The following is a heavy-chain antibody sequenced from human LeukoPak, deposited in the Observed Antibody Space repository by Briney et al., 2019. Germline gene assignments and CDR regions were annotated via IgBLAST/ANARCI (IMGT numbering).Heavy chain of an antibody. CDR2: ISAYSGNT. D-gene: IGHD4-17*01. CDR1: GYTFTDYY. V-gene: IGHV1-18*04. Sequence: ASVKVSCKASGYTFTDYYMHWVRQAPGQGLEGMGWISAYSGNTKYAQKFQGRLTMITDTSTSTAYMDLRSLRSDDTAVYYCARYGDYAPRYFDLWGRGTLVTVSS. J-gene: IGHJ2*01. CDR3: ARYGDYAPRYFDL.